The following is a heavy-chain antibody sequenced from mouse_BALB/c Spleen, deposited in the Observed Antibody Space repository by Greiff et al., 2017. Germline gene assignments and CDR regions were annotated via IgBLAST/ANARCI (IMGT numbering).Heavy chain of an antibody. D-gene: IGHD1-1*01. CDR3: ARTLYGRGYFDV. J-gene: IGHJ1*01. CDR2: IWSGGST. Sequence: QVHVKQSGPGLVQPSQSLSITCTVSGFSLTSYGVHWVRQSPGKGLEWLGVIWSGGSTDYNAAFISRLSISKDNSKSQVFFKMNSLQANDTAIYYCARTLYGRGYFDVWGAGTTVTVSS. V-gene: IGHV2-2*02. CDR1: GFSLTSYG.